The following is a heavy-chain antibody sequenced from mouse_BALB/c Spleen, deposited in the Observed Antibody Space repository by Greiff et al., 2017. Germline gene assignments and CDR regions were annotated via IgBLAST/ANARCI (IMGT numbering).Heavy chain of an antibody. D-gene: IGHD1-1*01. V-gene: IGHV5-9-4*01. CDR3: ARDYYGSSFLRWYFDV. J-gene: IGHJ1*01. Sequence: EVMLVESGGGLVKPGGSLKLSCAASGFTFSSYAMSWVRQSPEKRLEWVAEISSGGSYTYYPDTVTGRFTISRDNAKNTLYLEMSSLRSEDTAMYYCARDYYGSSFLRWYFDVWGAGTTVTVSS. CDR1: GFTFSSYA. CDR2: ISSGGSYT.